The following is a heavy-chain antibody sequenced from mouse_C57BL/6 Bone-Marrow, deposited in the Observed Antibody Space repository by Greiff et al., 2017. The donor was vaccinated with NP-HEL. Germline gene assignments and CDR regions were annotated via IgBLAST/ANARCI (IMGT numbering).Heavy chain of an antibody. Sequence: VKLVESGAELARPGASVKLSCKASGYTFTSYGISWVKQRTGQGLEWIGEIYPRSGNTYYNEKFKGKATLTADKSSSTAYMELRSLTSEDSAVYFCARHYYGSSYYYFDYWGQGTTLTVSS. J-gene: IGHJ2*01. D-gene: IGHD1-1*01. V-gene: IGHV1-81*01. CDR1: GYTFTSYG. CDR2: IYPRSGNT. CDR3: ARHYYGSSYYYFDY.